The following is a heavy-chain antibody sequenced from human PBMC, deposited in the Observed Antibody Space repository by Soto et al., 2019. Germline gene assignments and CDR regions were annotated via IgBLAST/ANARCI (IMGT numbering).Heavy chain of an antibody. CDR2: IYYSGST. V-gene: IGHV4-31*03. D-gene: IGHD3-22*01. J-gene: IGHJ3*02. CDR1: GGSISSGGYY. CDR3: ARGDYYDSSGPGAFDI. Sequence: SETLSLTCTVSGGSISSGGYYWSWIRQHPGKGLEWIGYIYYSGSTYYNPSLKSRVTISVDRSKNQFSLKLSSVTAADTAVYYCARGDYYDSSGPGAFDIWGQGTMVTVSS.